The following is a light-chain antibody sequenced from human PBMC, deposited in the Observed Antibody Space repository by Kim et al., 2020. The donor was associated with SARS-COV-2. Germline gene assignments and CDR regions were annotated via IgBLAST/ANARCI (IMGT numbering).Light chain of an antibody. V-gene: IGLV2-14*03. J-gene: IGLJ3*02. Sequence: QSVLTQPASVSGSPGQSITISCTGTSSDVGGYNYVSWYQQHPGKAPKLMIYDVSHRPSGVSNRFSGSKSGNTASLTISGLQAEDEAHYYCSSYTSSSTWVFGGGTQLTVL. CDR2: DVS. CDR1: SSDVGGYNY. CDR3: SSYTSSSTWV.